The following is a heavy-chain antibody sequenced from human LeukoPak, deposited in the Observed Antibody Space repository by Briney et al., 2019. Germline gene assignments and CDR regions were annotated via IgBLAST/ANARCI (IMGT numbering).Heavy chain of an antibody. CDR2: IHYSGNT. D-gene: IGHD1-7*01. Sequence: SETLSLTCTVSGGSISSYYWSWMRQPPGKGLEWIGYIHYSGNTNYNPSLKSRVTISLGTSRTQFSLKLTSVTAADTAVYYCASSEWNYARWGQGMLVTVSS. CDR3: ASSEWNYAR. CDR1: GGSISSYY. V-gene: IGHV4-59*08. J-gene: IGHJ4*02.